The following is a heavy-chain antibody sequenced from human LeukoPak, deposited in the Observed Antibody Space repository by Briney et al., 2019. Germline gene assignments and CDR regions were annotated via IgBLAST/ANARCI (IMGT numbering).Heavy chain of an antibody. V-gene: IGHV1-8*01. D-gene: IGHD2-21*02. CDR2: MNPNSGNT. CDR3: ARSRSLAYCGGDCYFDFDY. CDR1: GYTFTSYD. Sequence: ASVKVSCKASGYTFTSYDINWVRQATGRGLEWMGWMNPNSGNTGYAQKFQGRVTMTRNTSISTAYMELSSLRSEDTAVYYCARSRSLAYCGGDCYFDFDYWGQGTLVTVSS. J-gene: IGHJ4*02.